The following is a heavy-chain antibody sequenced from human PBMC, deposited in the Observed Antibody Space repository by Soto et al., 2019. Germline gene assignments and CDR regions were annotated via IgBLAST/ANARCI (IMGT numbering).Heavy chain of an antibody. Sequence: QVQLQESGPGLVKPSQTLSLTCTVSGGSISSGGYYWSWIRQHPGKGLEWIGYIYYSGSTYYNPSLKSRVTISVXTXKXKFSLKLSSVTAADTAVYYCARDFTDSSGPTLGMGVWGQGTTVTVSS. CDR3: ARDFTDSSGPTLGMGV. V-gene: IGHV4-31*03. J-gene: IGHJ6*02. D-gene: IGHD6-19*01. CDR1: GGSISSGGYY. CDR2: IYYSGST.